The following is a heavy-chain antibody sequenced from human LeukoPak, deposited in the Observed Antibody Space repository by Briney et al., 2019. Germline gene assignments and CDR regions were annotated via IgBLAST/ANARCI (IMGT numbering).Heavy chain of an antibody. CDR2: INPDDEST. V-gene: IGHV3-74*01. J-gene: IGHJ1*01. Sequence: GGSLRLSCVASGFTFRKYWLHWVRQAPGKGLEWVSRINPDDESTSYADSVRGRFTISRDNAKNSLYLQMNSLRAEDTAVYYCARDFTTSSTAYFQHWGQGTLVTVSS. CDR3: ARDFTTSSTAYFQH. D-gene: IGHD6-6*01. CDR1: GFTFRKYW.